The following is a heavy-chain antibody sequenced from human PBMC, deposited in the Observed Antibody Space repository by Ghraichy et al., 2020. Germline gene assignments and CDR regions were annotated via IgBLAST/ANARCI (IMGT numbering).Heavy chain of an antibody. J-gene: IGHJ4*02. Sequence: SETLSLTCTVSGGSITSSSYYCAWIRQPPGKGLEWIGSIYYDGNTYYNPSLKSRVTISVGTTKNQFSLKLSSVTATDTAVYYCARHSGGSSWREYYFDYWGQGALVTVSS. CDR3: ARHSGGSSWREYYFDY. V-gene: IGHV4-39*01. D-gene: IGHD6-13*01. CDR1: GGSITSSSYY. CDR2: IYYDGNT.